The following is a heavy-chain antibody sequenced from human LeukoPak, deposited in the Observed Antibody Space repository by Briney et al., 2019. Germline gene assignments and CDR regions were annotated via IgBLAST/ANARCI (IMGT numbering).Heavy chain of an antibody. CDR3: ATSPGAMIVVVITA. Sequence: GGSLRLSCAAPGFTFSSYAMSWVRQAPGKGLEWVSTISSTGGNTHYAGSVVGRFTISRDNSKNTLYLQMNSLRAEDTAIYYCATSPGAMIVVVITAWGQGALVTVTS. V-gene: IGHV3-23*01. CDR1: GFTFSSYA. J-gene: IGHJ4*02. D-gene: IGHD3-22*01. CDR2: ISSTGGNT.